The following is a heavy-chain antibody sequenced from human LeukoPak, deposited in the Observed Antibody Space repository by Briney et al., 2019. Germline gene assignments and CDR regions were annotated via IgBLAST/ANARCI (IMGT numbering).Heavy chain of an antibody. V-gene: IGHV4-59*01. CDR2: IYYSGST. CDR1: GGSFSGYY. Sequence: PSETLSLTCAVYGGSFSGYYWSWICQPPGKGLEWIGYIYYSGSTSYNPSLKSRVTISVDTSKNHFSLKLSSVTAADTAVYYCARYSGSYPHDAFDIWGQGTMVTVSS. J-gene: IGHJ3*02. CDR3: ARYSGSYPHDAFDI. D-gene: IGHD1-26*01.